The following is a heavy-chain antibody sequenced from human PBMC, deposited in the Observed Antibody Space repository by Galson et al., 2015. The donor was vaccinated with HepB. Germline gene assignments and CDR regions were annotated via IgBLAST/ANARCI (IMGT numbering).Heavy chain of an antibody. V-gene: IGHV3-23*01. CDR3: AQTRYYYGSGSYGGFDY. J-gene: IGHJ4*02. CDR2: ISGSGGST. Sequence: SLRLSCAASGFTFSSYAMSWVRQAPGKGLEWVSAISGSGGSTYYADFVKGRFTISRDNSKKTLYLEMNSLRAEDTAVYYCAQTRYYYGSGSYGGFDYWGQGTLVTVSS. CDR1: GFTFSSYA. D-gene: IGHD3-10*01.